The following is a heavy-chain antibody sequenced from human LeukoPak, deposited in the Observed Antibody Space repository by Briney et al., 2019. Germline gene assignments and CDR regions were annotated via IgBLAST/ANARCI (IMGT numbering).Heavy chain of an antibody. CDR1: GGSISSYY. J-gene: IGHJ4*02. D-gene: IGHD6-13*01. Sequence: LRLSCTVSGGSISSYYWSWIRQPAGKGLEWIGRIYTSGSTNYNPSLKSRVTMSVDTSKNQFSLKLSSVTAADTAVYYCARVMAAAGCFDYWGQGTLVTVSS. CDR3: ARVMAAAGCFDY. V-gene: IGHV4-4*07. CDR2: IYTSGST.